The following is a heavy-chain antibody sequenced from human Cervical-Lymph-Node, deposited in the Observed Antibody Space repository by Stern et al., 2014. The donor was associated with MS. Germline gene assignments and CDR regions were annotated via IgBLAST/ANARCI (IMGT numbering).Heavy chain of an antibody. V-gene: IGHV1-18*01. CDR1: GYTFTSLG. CDR3: ASGSLEGFDP. J-gene: IGHJ5*02. D-gene: IGHD5-24*01. Sequence: QVQLVQSGAEVKKPGASVKVSCKASGYTFTSLGISWVRQAPGQGLEWMGWIIAYYGNTSYAQRHQGSVTLTTDTSKSTAYMELRSLTSDDTAVYYCASGSLEGFDPWGQGTLVTVSS. CDR2: IIAYYGNT.